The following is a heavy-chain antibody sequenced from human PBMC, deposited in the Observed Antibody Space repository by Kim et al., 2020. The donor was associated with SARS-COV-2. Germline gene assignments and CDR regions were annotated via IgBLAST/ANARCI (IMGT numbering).Heavy chain of an antibody. V-gene: IGHV3-23*01. J-gene: IGHJ3*02. Sequence: SVKGRFTISRDNSKNTLYLQMNSLRAEDTAVYYCAKAPAIAVAGHDAFGIWGQGTMVTVSS. D-gene: IGHD6-19*01. CDR3: AKAPAIAVAGHDAFGI.